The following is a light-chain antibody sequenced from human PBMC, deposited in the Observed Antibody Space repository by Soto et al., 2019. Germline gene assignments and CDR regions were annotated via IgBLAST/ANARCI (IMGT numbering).Light chain of an antibody. V-gene: IGKV1-5*03. CDR2: KAS. CDR1: QYISSW. CDR3: QQYNSQRP. Sequence: DIQMTQSPSTLSASVGDRVTITCRASQYISSWLAWYQQKPGKAPKLLIYKASSLESGVPSRFSGSGSGTEFTLTISSLQPDDFATYYCQQYNSQRPFRQGTKVEIK. J-gene: IGKJ1*01.